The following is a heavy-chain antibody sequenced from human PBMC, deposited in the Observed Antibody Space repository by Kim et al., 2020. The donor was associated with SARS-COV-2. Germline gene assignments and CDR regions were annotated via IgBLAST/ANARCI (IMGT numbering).Heavy chain of an antibody. Sequence: GGSLRLSCAASGFTFSTYALNWVRQAPGKGLEWVSAISGDGSSTHSADFVKGRFTISRDNSKNTLYLQMNSLRPEDTAEYYCAKEKSSISGIPSTSHYY. D-gene: IGHD6-25*01. CDR3: AKEKSSISGIPSTSHYY. CDR2: ISGDGSST. J-gene: IGHJ6*01. V-gene: IGHV3-23*01. CDR1: GFTFSTYA.